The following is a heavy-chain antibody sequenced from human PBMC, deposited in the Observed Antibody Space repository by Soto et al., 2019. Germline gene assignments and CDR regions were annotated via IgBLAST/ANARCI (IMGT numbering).Heavy chain of an antibody. CDR1: GFTFSGSS. CDR2: IRNKANSYAT. CDR3: ISHSPEDMIRT. Sequence: EVQLVESGGGLVQPGGSLKLSCAASGFTFSGSSVHWVRQASGKGLEWVGRIRNKANSYATAYAASVRGTFTISRDDSKNTAFLQMNSLNTEETAVYYCISHSPEDMIRTWGQGTLVTVSS. V-gene: IGHV3-73*02. J-gene: IGHJ4*02. D-gene: IGHD2-15*01.